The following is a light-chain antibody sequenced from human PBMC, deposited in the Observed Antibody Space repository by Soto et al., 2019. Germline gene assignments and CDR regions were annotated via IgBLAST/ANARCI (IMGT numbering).Light chain of an antibody. V-gene: IGKV3-11*01. CDR2: DAS. CDR1: QSIGTY. CDR3: HQRSNWPPT. J-gene: IGKJ2*01. Sequence: EIVLTQSPATLSLSPGERATLFCRAGQSIGTYLAWYQQKSGQAPRLLIYDASNRDTGIPARFSGGGSGTDFILTVSSLEPEDFAVYYCHQRSNWPPTFGQGTKLEI.